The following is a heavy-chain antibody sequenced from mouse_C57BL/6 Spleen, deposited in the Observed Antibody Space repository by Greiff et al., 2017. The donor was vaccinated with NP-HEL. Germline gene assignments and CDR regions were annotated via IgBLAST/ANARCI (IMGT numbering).Heavy chain of an antibody. CDR1: GYTFTDYY. Sequence: EVQLQQSGPVLVKPGASVKMSCKASGYTFTDYYMNWVKQSHGKSLEWIGVINPYNGGTSYNQKFKGKATLTVDKSSSTAYMELNSLTSEDSAVYYCARGGGGSSYGWYFDVWGTGTTVTVSS. CDR2: INPYNGGT. CDR3: ARGGGGSSYGWYFDV. V-gene: IGHV1-19*01. J-gene: IGHJ1*03. D-gene: IGHD1-1*01.